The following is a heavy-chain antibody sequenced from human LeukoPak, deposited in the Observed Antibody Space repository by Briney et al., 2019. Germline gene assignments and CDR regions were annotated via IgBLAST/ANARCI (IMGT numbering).Heavy chain of an antibody. J-gene: IGHJ5*02. CDR3: ASPKSRTETKNNGFDP. D-gene: IGHD4-11*01. CDR2: INPNSGGT. CDR1: GYTFTGYY. V-gene: IGHV1-2*02. Sequence: ASVKVSCKASGYTFTGYYMHWVRQAPGQGLEWMGWINPNSGGTNYAQKFQGRVTMTRDTSISTAYMELSSLRSEDTAVYYCASPKSRTETKNNGFDPGAQGTWVTVP.